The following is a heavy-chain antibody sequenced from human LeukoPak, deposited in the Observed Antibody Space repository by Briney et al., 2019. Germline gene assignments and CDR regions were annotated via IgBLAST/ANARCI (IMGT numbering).Heavy chain of an antibody. CDR1: GFTFSSYS. Sequence: GGSLRLSCAASGFTFSSYSMNWVRQAPGKGLEWVSSIGSSSSYIYYADSVKGRFTISRDNAKNSLYLQMNSLRAEDTAVYYCARILWFGELWDAFDIWGQGTMVTVSS. CDR3: ARILWFGELWDAFDI. CDR2: IGSSSSYI. J-gene: IGHJ3*02. D-gene: IGHD3-10*01. V-gene: IGHV3-21*01.